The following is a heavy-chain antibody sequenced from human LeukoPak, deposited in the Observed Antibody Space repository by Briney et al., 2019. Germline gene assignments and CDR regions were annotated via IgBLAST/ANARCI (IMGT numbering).Heavy chain of an antibody. CDR2: MNPNSGNT. J-gene: IGHJ5*02. CDR3: ARRAVAAYNWFDP. V-gene: IGHV1-8*01. Sequence: ASVKVSCKAYGYTFTSYDINWVRQATGQGLEWMGWMNPNSGNTGYAQKFQGRVTMTRNTSISTAYMELSSLRSEDTAVYYCARRAVAAYNWFDPWGQGTLVTVSS. D-gene: IGHD6-19*01. CDR1: GYTFTSYD.